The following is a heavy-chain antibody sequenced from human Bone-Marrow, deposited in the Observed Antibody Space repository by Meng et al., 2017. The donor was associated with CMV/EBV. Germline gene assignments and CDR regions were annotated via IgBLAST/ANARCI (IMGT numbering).Heavy chain of an antibody. J-gene: IGHJ6*02. CDR2: IKQDGSEK. CDR1: GFTFSSYW. D-gene: IGHD6-6*01. Sequence: GESLKISCAASGFTFSSYWMSWVRQAPGKGLEWVANIKQDGSEKYYVESVKGRFTISRDNAKNSLYLQMNSLRAEDTAVYYCARDLGVTLAARRGSDYYYDYDMDVWGQGTTVTVSS. V-gene: IGHV3-7*01. CDR3: ARDLGVTLAARRGSDYYYDYDMDV.